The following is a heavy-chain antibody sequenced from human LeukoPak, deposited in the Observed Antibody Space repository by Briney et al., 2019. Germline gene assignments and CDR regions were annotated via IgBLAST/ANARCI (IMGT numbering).Heavy chain of an antibody. D-gene: IGHD4-11*01. CDR3: ARQSGKNWFDP. Sequence: SETLSLTCTVSGGSISNYFWSWIRQPPGKGLEWIGSIYYGGSTYYNPPLKSRVTISVDTSKKQFSLKLSSVTAADTAVYYCARQSGKNWFDPWGQGTLVTVSS. J-gene: IGHJ5*02. V-gene: IGHV4-59*05. CDR2: IYYGGST. CDR1: GGSISNYF.